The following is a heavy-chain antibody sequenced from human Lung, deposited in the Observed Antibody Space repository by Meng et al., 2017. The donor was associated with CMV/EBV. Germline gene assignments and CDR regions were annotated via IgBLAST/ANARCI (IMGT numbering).Heavy chain of an antibody. CDR1: GGSIGSSDYY. CDR3: ARATGTGDDYFDY. V-gene: IGHV4-31*02. D-gene: IGHD7-27*01. J-gene: IGHJ4*02. CDR2: IYNSGST. Sequence: VSGGSIGSSDYYWSWIRQHPGKGLECIRYIYNSGSTYSNPSLRRRLSISIDTSKNQFSLKLNSVTAANTAVYYCARATGTGDDYFDYWGQGALVTVSS.